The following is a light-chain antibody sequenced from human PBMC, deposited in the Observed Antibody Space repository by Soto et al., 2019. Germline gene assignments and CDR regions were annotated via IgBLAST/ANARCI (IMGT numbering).Light chain of an antibody. J-gene: IGKJ3*01. Sequence: EIVLTQSPGTLSLSPGERATLSCRASQSVSSTYLAWYQQKPGQAPSLLIYSTSSRATGIPDRFSGSGSGTDFTLTISRLEPEDFAVYYCQQYGSSPGFTFGPGTKVDIK. V-gene: IGKV3-20*01. CDR1: QSVSSTY. CDR3: QQYGSSPGFT. CDR2: STS.